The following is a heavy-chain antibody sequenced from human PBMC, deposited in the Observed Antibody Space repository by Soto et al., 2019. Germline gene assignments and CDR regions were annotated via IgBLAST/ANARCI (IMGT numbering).Heavy chain of an antibody. Sequence: SETLSLTCAVYGGSFSGYYWSWIRQPPGKGLEWIGEINHSGSTNYNPSLKSRVTISVDTSKNQFSLKLSSVTAADTAVYYCARGEGTVTAQANYYYYMDVWGKGTTVTVSS. J-gene: IGHJ6*03. CDR1: GGSFSGYY. CDR3: ARGEGTVTAQANYYYYMDV. CDR2: INHSGST. V-gene: IGHV4-34*01. D-gene: IGHD4-17*01.